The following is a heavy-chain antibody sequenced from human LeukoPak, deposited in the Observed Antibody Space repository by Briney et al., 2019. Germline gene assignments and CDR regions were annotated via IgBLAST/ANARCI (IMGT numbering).Heavy chain of an antibody. V-gene: IGHV1-8*01. CDR2: INPNSSNT. CDR1: GYTFTSYD. Sequence: GAAVKVSCKASGYTFTSYDINWVRQATGQGLDWMGWINPNSSNTGYAQKFKGRVTTTRHTSLSTAYMALSSLRSEDTAVYYCARGRMVRGVRYYYFDYWGQGTMVTVSS. J-gene: IGHJ4*02. D-gene: IGHD3-10*01. CDR3: ARGRMVRGVRYYYFDY.